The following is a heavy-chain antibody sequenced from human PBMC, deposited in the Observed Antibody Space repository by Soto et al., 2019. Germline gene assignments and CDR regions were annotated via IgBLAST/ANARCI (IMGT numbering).Heavy chain of an antibody. CDR2: ISGSGGST. D-gene: IGHD6-13*01. Sequence: PGGSLRLSCAASGFTFSSYAMSWVRQAPGKGLEWVSAISGSGGSTYYADSVKGRFTISRDNSKNTLYLQMNSLRAEDTAVYYCARRQIPPPTRGAANARGGKDVWSQGTTDTVSS. J-gene: IGHJ6*02. CDR1: GFTFSSYA. V-gene: IGHV3-23*01. CDR3: ARRQIPPPTRGAANARGGKDV.